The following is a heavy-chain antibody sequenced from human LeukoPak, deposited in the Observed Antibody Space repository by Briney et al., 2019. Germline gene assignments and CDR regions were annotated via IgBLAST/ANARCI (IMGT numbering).Heavy chain of an antibody. V-gene: IGHV4-34*01. CDR2: INHSGST. D-gene: IGHD6-19*01. CDR3: AREKDYSSGWAPFYY. Sequence: SETLSLTCAVCGGSFRGYYWSWIRQPPGKGLEWIGEINHSGSTNYNPSLKSRVTISVDTSKNQFSLKLSSVTAADTAVYYCAREKDYSSGWAPFYYWGQGTLVTVSS. CDR1: GGSFRGYY. J-gene: IGHJ4*02.